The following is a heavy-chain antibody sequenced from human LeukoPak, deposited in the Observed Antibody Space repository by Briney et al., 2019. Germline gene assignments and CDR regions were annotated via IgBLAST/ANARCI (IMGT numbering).Heavy chain of an antibody. D-gene: IGHD2-2*01. V-gene: IGHV3-30*18. CDR1: GFTFSSYG. J-gene: IGHJ4*02. Sequence: PGRSQRLSCAASGFTFSSYGMHWVRQAPGRGLEWVAVISYDGSNKYYADSVKGRFTISRDNSKNTLYLQMNSLRAEDTAVYYCAKDRLRSTSCYFDYWGQGTLVTVSS. CDR2: ISYDGSNK. CDR3: AKDRLRSTSCYFDY.